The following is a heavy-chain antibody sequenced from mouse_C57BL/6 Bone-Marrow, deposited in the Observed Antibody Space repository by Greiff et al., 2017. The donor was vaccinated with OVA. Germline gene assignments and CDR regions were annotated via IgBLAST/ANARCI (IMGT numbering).Heavy chain of an antibody. CDR3: ALLPRGY. CDR2: IYPGGGYT. V-gene: IGHV1-63*01. Sequence: QVQLKESGAELVRPGTSVKMSCKASGYTFTNYWIGWAKQRPGHGLEWIGDIYPGGGYTNYNEKFKGKATLTADKSSSTAYMQFSSLTSEDSAIYYCALLPRGYWGQGTTLTVAS. J-gene: IGHJ2*01. CDR1: GYTFTNYW. D-gene: IGHD1-1*01.